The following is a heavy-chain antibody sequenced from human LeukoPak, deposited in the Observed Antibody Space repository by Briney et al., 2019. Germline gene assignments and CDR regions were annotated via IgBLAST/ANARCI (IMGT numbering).Heavy chain of an antibody. Sequence: GGSLRLSCAASGFTFSNYAMHWVRQAPGKGLEWVAVISYDGSNKYYADSVKGRFTISRDNSKNTLYLQMNSLRAEDTAVYYCARALYYDSSGYNDYWGQGTLVTVSS. D-gene: IGHD3-22*01. CDR3: ARALYYDSSGYNDY. CDR2: ISYDGSNK. V-gene: IGHV3-30-3*01. J-gene: IGHJ4*02. CDR1: GFTFSNYA.